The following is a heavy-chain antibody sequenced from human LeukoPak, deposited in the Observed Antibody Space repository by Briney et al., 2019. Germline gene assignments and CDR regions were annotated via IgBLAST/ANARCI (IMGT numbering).Heavy chain of an antibody. CDR2: IYYSGST. CDR3: ARTYSRAFDP. V-gene: IGHV4-59*12. CDR1: GGSISSYY. D-gene: IGHD4-11*01. J-gene: IGHJ5*02. Sequence: SETLSLTCTVSGGSISSYYWSWIRQPPGKGLEWIGYIYYSGSTYYNPSLKSRVTISVDTSKNQFSLKLSSVTAADTAVYYCARTYSRAFDPWGQGTLVTVSS.